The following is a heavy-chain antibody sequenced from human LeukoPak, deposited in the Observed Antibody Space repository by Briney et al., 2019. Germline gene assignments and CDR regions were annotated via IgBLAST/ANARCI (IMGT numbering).Heavy chain of an antibody. CDR3: ARVRETSSGYYPFDY. CDR2: INPKSGDT. Sequence: ASVKVSCKASGYTFTGYYMHWVRQAPGQGLEWMGWINPKSGDTNYAQNFQGRVTMTRGTSISTAYMELSRLTSDDTAVYYCARVRETSSGYYPFDYWGQGTLVTVSS. D-gene: IGHD3-22*01. CDR1: GYTFTGYY. V-gene: IGHV1-2*02. J-gene: IGHJ4*02.